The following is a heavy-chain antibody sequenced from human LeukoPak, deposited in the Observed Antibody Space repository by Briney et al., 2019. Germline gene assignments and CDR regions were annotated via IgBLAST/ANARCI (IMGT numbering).Heavy chain of an antibody. Sequence: GGSLRLSCAASGFTFRTYWMHWVRQAPGKGLVWVSRINSDGTSTNYADSVKGRFTISRDNAKNTLYLQMNSLRAEDTAVYYCARDDGGVRLFDYWGQGTLVTVSS. CDR1: GFTFRTYW. CDR2: INSDGTST. J-gene: IGHJ4*02. D-gene: IGHD2-8*02. CDR3: ARDDGGVRLFDY. V-gene: IGHV3-74*01.